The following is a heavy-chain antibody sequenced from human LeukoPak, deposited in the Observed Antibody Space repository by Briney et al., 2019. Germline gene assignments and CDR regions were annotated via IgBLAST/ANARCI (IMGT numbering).Heavy chain of an antibody. D-gene: IGHD6-13*01. CDR3: ARDRDSSSWSRGYFDY. J-gene: IGHJ4*02. Sequence: GRSLRLSCAASGFTFGSYAMHWVRQAPGKGLEWVAVISYDGSNKYYADSVKGRFTISRDNSKNTLYLQMNSLRAEDTAVYYCARDRDSSSWSRGYFDYWGQGTLVTVSS. V-gene: IGHV3-30*04. CDR1: GFTFGSYA. CDR2: ISYDGSNK.